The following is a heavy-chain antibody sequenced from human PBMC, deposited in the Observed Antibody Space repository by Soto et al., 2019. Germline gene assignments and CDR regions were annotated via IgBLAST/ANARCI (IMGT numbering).Heavy chain of an antibody. CDR2: ISKDGRNT. V-gene: IGHV3-23*01. Sequence: PGGSLRFSCVPSGFRIGDYAVNWVRQTPLKGPEWVSTISKDGRNTHYTDSVRGRFTISRDLSTNTLFLQMNSLSPEDAAMYYCAKDPSTGPADYWGQGTLVTVSS. J-gene: IGHJ4*02. D-gene: IGHD3-9*01. CDR3: AKDPSTGPADY. CDR1: GFRIGDYA.